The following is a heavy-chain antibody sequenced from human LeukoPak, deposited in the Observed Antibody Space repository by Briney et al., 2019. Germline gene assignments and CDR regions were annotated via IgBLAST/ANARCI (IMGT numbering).Heavy chain of an antibody. V-gene: IGHV3-23*01. CDR3: AKDFGVVAAVYYFDY. CDR1: GFTFSSYA. J-gene: IGHJ4*02. D-gene: IGHD2-15*01. Sequence: GGSLRLSCAASGFTFSSYAMSWVRQAPGKGLEWVSAISGSGGSTYYADSVKGRFTISRDNSKNTLYLQMNSLGAEDTAVYYCAKDFGVVAAVYYFDYWGQGTLVTVSS. CDR2: ISGSGGST.